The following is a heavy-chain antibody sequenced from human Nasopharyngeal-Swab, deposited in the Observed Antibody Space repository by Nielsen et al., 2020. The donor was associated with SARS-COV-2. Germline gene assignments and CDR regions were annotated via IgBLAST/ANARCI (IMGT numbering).Heavy chain of an antibody. Sequence: WIRQAPGKGLEWVSAISGSGGSTYYADSVKDRFTISRDNSKNTLYLQMNSLRAEDTAVYYCAKSWTYYFDYWGQGTLVTVSS. CDR3: AKSWTYYFDY. D-gene: IGHD3/OR15-3a*01. J-gene: IGHJ4*02. V-gene: IGHV3-23*01. CDR2: ISGSGGST.